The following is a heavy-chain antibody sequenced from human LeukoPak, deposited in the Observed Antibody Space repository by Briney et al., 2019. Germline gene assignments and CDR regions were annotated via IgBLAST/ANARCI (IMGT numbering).Heavy chain of an antibody. CDR3: AKEPRVATIEIFDY. Sequence: GVSLRLSCAASGFTFSSYAMSWVRQAPGMGLEWVSSISGGGGVTYYADSVKGRFTISRDNSKNTVYLQMNSLRAEDTAVYYCAKEPRVATIEIFDYWGQGTLVTVSS. CDR1: GFTFSSYA. V-gene: IGHV3-23*01. J-gene: IGHJ4*02. D-gene: IGHD5-12*01. CDR2: ISGGGGVT.